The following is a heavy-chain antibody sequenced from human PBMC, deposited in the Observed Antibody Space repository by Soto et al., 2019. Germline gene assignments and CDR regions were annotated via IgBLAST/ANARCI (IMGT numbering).Heavy chain of an antibody. CDR2: IYPGDSDT. CDR3: ARLIKGGLRLKKYYYYYYMDV. V-gene: IGHV5-51*01. Sequence: PGESLKISCKGSGYSFTSYWIGWVRQMPGKGLEWMGIIYPGDSDTRYSPSFQGQVTISADKSISTAYLQWSSLKASDTAMYYCARLIKGGLRLKKYYYYYYMDVWGKGTTVTVSS. D-gene: IGHD3-10*01. J-gene: IGHJ6*03. CDR1: GYSFTSYW.